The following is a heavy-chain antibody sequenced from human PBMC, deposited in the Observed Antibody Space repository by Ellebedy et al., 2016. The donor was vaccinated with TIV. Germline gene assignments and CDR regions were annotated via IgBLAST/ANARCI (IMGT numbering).Heavy chain of an antibody. D-gene: IGHD2-8*01. J-gene: IGHJ4*02. Sequence: GGSLRLSXAASGFTFSTYNMNWVRQAPGKGLEWISYISSGSISIYYADSVKGRFSISRDNAKNSLYLQMSSLRDEDTAVYYCARGGVGRCLDYWGQGTLVTVSS. CDR1: GFTFSTYN. CDR3: ARGGVGRCLDY. V-gene: IGHV3-48*02. CDR2: ISSGSISI.